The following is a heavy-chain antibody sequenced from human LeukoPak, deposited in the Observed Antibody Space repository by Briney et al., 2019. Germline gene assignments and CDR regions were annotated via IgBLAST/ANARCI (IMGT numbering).Heavy chain of an antibody. D-gene: IGHD6-6*01. V-gene: IGHV3-21*01. J-gene: IGHJ1*01. Sequence: PGGSLRLSCAASGFTFSSYSMNWVRQAPGKGLEWVSSISSSSSYIYYADSVKGRFTISRDNAKNSLYLQMNSLRAEDTAVYYCARAVIAARPSEYFQHWGQGTLVTVSS. CDR1: GFTFSSYS. CDR3: ARAVIAARPSEYFQH. CDR2: ISSSSSYI.